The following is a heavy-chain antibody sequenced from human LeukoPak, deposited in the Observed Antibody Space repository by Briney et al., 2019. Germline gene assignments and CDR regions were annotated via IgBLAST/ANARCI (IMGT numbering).Heavy chain of an antibody. CDR3: AKDTYYDFWSGPSNWFDP. V-gene: IGHV3-43*02. D-gene: IGHD3-3*01. Sequence: GGSLRLSCAASGFTFDDYAMHWVRQAPGKGLEWVSRISGDGGSTYYADSLKGRFTISRDNSKNSLYLQMNSMRSEDTALYYCAKDTYYDFWSGPSNWFDPWGQGTLVTVSS. CDR1: GFTFDDYA. J-gene: IGHJ5*02. CDR2: ISGDGGST.